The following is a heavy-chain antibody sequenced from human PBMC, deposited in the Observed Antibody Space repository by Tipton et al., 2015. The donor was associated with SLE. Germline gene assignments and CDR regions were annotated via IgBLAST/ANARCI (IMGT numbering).Heavy chain of an antibody. CDR1: GGSISSYY. CDR2: IDYTANP. V-gene: IGHV4-59*01. D-gene: IGHD1-1*01. CDR3: ARSWNDAPPDLGY. Sequence: LRLSCTVSGGSISSYYWSWIRQPPGKGLEWIGNIDYTANPNYSPSLKSRVTISIDTSTNHFSLKLRSVTAADTAVYYCARSWNDAPPDLGYWGQGTLVTVSS. J-gene: IGHJ4*02.